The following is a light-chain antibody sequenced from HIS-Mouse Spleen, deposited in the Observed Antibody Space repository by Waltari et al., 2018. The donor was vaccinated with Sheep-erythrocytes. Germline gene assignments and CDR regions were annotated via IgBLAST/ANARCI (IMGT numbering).Light chain of an antibody. CDR2: EDS. CDR1: ALPTKY. Sequence: SYELTQPPSVSVSPGQTARTTCSGDALPTKYAYWYQQKSGQAPVLVIYEDSKRPSGIPERFSGSTSGTMATLTISGAQVEDEADYYCYSTDSSGNHRGVFGTGTKVTVL. V-gene: IGLV3-10*01. J-gene: IGLJ1*01. CDR3: YSTDSSGNHRGV.